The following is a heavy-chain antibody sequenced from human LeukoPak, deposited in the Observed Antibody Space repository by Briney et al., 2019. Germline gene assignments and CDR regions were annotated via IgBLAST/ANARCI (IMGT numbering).Heavy chain of an antibody. CDR2: ISSSSSTI. CDR3: ARDDCSSTSCYVPPGYFDL. CDR1: GFTFSSYS. J-gene: IGHJ2*01. V-gene: IGHV3-48*01. Sequence: PGGSLRLSCAASGFTFSSYSMNWVRQAPGKGLEWVSYISSSSSTIYYADSVKGRFTISRDNAKNSLYLQMNSLRAEDTAVYYCARDDCSSTSCYVPPGYFDLWGRGTLVTVSS. D-gene: IGHD2-2*01.